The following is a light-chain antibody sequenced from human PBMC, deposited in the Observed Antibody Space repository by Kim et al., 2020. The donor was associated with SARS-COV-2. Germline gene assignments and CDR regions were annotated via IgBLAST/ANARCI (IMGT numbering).Light chain of an antibody. Sequence: PGGAFTLTCAASARAVPTRPWPYGIQQNPGQAPRTLISDTSNKPPWSPPRFSGSLLGGKAALTLSGAQPEDEAEYFCFLSYGETRVFGGGTRLTVL. CDR3: FLSYGETRV. V-gene: IGLV7-46*01. CDR1: ARAVPTRPW. CDR2: DTS. J-gene: IGLJ3*02.